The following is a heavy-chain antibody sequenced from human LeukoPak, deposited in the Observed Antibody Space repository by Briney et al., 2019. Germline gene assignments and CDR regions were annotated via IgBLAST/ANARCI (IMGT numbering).Heavy chain of an antibody. CDR2: INHSGST. V-gene: IGHV4-34*01. CDR3: AREEAYYGSGSYHLDY. Sequence: SETLSLTCAVYGGSFSGYYWSWIRQPPGKGLEWTGEINHSGSTNYNPSLKSRVTISVDTSKNQFSLKLSSVTAADTAVYYCAREEAYYGSGSYHLDYWGQRTLVTVSS. D-gene: IGHD3-10*01. CDR1: GGSFSGYY. J-gene: IGHJ4*02.